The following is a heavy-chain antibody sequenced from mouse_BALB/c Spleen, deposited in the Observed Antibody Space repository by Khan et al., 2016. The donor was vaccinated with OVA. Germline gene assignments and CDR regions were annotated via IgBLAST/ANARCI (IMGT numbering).Heavy chain of an antibody. CDR2: ISYSGRT. D-gene: IGHD1-1*01. CDR3: ARGNYYGYAMDY. Sequence: EVQRQESGPGLVKPSQSLSLTCTVTGYSITSNYAWNWIRQFPGNKLEWMGYISYSGRTSYIPSLKSRISITRDTSKNQFFLQLNSVTTEDTATYYCARGNYYGYAMDYWGQGTSVTVSS. CDR1: GYSITSNYA. V-gene: IGHV3-2*02. J-gene: IGHJ4*01.